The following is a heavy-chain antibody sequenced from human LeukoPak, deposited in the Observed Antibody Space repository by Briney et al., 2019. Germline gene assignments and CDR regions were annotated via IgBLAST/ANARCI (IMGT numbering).Heavy chain of an antibody. Sequence: GGSLRLSCAASGFTFSSYAMYWVRQAPGKGLEGVSGIFVSGGSTHYADSEKGRFTISRDNSKNTVYLQMNSLRAEDTAVYYCAKTTTGYSSGRFPGWPVDYWGQGTLVTVSS. V-gene: IGHV3-23*01. J-gene: IGHJ4*02. CDR3: AKTTTGYSSGRFPGWPVDY. CDR2: IFVSGGST. CDR1: GFTFSSYA. D-gene: IGHD6-19*01.